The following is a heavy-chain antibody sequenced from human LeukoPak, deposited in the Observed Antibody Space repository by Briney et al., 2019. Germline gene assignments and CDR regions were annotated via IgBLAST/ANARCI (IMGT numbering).Heavy chain of an antibody. Sequence: ASVKVSCKASGYTFTGYYIHWVRQAPGQGPEWMGWINPHSGATNYAQNFQGRVTMTRDTSISTAYMELSSPTSDDTAMYYCSRDLLMYYSGSGESTWGQGTQVTVSS. D-gene: IGHD3-10*01. V-gene: IGHV1-2*02. CDR1: GYTFTGYY. CDR3: SRDLLMYYSGSGEST. J-gene: IGHJ5*02. CDR2: INPHSGAT.